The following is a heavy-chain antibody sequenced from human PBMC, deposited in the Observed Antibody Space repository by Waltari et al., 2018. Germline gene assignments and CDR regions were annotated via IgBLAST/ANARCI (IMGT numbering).Heavy chain of an antibody. CDR1: GAPISSGFYH. CDR3: ARYYPSGKDYIDV. V-gene: IGHV4-61*02. D-gene: IGHD3-10*01. Sequence: QVQLQESGPGLVKPSQTLSLTCSVSGAPISSGFYHWSWIRQPAGRGREWIGRVYVDRRTAYNPSLSSRVTISLDTSRNRFSLELTSVTAADTAIYYCARYYPSGKDYIDVWGKGTTVSVSS. J-gene: IGHJ6*03. CDR2: VYVDRRT.